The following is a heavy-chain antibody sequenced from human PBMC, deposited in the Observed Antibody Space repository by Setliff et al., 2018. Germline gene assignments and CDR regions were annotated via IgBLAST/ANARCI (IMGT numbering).Heavy chain of an antibody. CDR2: ISTHNGMT. V-gene: IGHV1-18*01. CDR3: LRLVRYCTKTACQRTSGDEV. D-gene: IGHD2-8*01. Sequence: ASVKVSCKASGYTFTDYFLHWLRQALRQGLEWMGWISTHNGMTHSAQKFQGRVTLTTDTSTNMAYLELRGLRYDDTAIYFCLRLVRYCTKTACQRTSGDEVWGLGTLVTVSS. J-gene: IGHJ4*02. CDR1: GYTFTDYF.